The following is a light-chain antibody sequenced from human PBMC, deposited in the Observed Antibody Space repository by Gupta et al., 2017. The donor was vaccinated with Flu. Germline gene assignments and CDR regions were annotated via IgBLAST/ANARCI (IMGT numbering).Light chain of an antibody. V-gene: IGKV3-11*01. J-gene: IGKJ4*01. CDR1: QSVNIY. CDR2: DAS. Sequence: EIVLTQSPATLSLSPGERATLSCRASQSVNIYLAWYQQKPGQAPRLLIYDASNRDTGIPARFSGSGCGKDXPLTISXREQEDFAVYYYQQHDHWPPITFGXGTKVEIK. CDR3: QQHDHWPPIT.